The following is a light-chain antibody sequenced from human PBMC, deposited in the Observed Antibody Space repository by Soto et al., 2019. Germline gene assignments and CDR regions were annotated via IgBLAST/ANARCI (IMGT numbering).Light chain of an antibody. CDR2: DAS. CDR1: QSLSSNY. Sequence: EIVLTQSPGPLSLSPGERATLSCWASQSLSSNYLAWYQQKPGQAPRLLIYDASNWATGIPVRVSGSGSGTDFTLTNGSVEPEDFAVYHCQLYGSSSPQIFCQGTRVAIK. CDR3: QLYGSSSPQI. J-gene: IGKJ1*01. V-gene: IGKV3-20*01.